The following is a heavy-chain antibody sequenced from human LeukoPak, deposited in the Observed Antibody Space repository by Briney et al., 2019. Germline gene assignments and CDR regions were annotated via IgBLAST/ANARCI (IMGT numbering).Heavy chain of an antibody. J-gene: IGHJ5*02. CDR2: IRYDGSNK. CDR1: GFTFSSYG. CDR3: AKDRVAAGINWFDP. D-gene: IGHD6-13*01. V-gene: IGHV3-30*02. Sequence: GGSLRLSCAASGFTFSSYGMHWVRQAPGKGLEWVAFIRYDGSNKYYADSVKGRFTISRDNSKNTLYLQMNSLRAQDTAVYYCAKDRVAAGINWFDPWGQGTLVTVSS.